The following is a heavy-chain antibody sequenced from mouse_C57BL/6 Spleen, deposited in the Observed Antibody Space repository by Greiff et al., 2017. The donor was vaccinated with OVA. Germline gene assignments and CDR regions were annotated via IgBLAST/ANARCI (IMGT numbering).Heavy chain of an antibody. CDR3: SRHGSSPYYAMDY. Sequence: EVQLVESGGGLVKPGGSLKLTCAASGFTFSDYGMHWVRQAPEKGLEWVAYISSGSSTIYYADTVKGRFTISRDNAKNTLFLQMNTLRSEDTAMYYCSRHGSSPYYAMDYWGQGTSVTVSS. J-gene: IGHJ4*01. D-gene: IGHD1-1*01. CDR1: GFTFSDYG. V-gene: IGHV5-17*01. CDR2: ISSGSSTI.